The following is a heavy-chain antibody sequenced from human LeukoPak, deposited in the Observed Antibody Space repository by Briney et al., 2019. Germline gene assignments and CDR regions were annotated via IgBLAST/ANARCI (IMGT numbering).Heavy chain of an antibody. J-gene: IGHJ4*02. CDR2: ISAYNGNT. V-gene: IGHV1-18*01. CDR3: ARKSSGYTKGYFDY. CDR1: GYTFTSYG. D-gene: IGHD3-22*01. Sequence: ASVKVSCKASGYTFTSYGISWVRQAPGQGLEWMGWISAYNGNTNYAQKLQGRVTMTTDTSTSTAYMELRSLRSDDTAVYYCARKSSGYTKGYFDYWGQGTLSPSPQ.